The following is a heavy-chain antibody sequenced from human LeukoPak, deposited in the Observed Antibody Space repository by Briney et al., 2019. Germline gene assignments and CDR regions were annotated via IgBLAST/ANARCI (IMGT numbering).Heavy chain of an antibody. V-gene: IGHV3-23*01. Sequence: PGGSLRLSCAASGFTFSSYAMSWVRQAPGKGLEWVSAISGSGGSTYYADSVKGRFTISRDNSKNTLYLQMNSLGAEDTAVYYCAKRQIGGYYYYGMDVWGQGTTVTVSS. CDR1: GFTFSSYA. D-gene: IGHD3-10*01. CDR2: ISGSGGST. CDR3: AKRQIGGYYYYGMDV. J-gene: IGHJ6*02.